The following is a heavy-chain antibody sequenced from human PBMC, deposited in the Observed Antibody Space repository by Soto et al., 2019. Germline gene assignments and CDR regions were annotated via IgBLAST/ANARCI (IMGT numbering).Heavy chain of an antibody. J-gene: IGHJ6*03. V-gene: IGHV3-33*01. D-gene: IGHD4-17*01. Sequence: GSLRLSCAASGFTFSSYGMHWVRQAPGKGLEWVAVIWYDGSNKYYADSVKGRFTISRDNSKDTLYLQMNSLRAEDTAVYYCARADYGDLYYYYYYMDVWGQGTTVPVSS. CDR3: ARADYGDLYYYYYYMDV. CDR2: IWYDGSNK. CDR1: GFTFSSYG.